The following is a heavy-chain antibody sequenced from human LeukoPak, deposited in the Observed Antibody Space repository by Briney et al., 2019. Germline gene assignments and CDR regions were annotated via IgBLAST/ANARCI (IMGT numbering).Heavy chain of an antibody. D-gene: IGHD5-12*01. J-gene: IGHJ4*02. CDR3: ARNSGYGDFDY. CDR2: ISYDGSTK. CDR1: GFTFSSYA. Sequence: GGSLRLSCAASGFTFSSYAMHWVRQAPGMGLEWVAVISYDGSTKHYVDSVKGRFTISRDNSKNTPYLQMNSLRADDTAVYYCARNSGYGDFDYWGQGTLVTVSS. V-gene: IGHV3-30-3*01.